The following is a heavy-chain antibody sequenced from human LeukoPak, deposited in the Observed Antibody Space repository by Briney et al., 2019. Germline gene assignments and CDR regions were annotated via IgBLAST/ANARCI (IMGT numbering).Heavy chain of an antibody. J-gene: IGHJ4*02. CDR3: AIPSPTDRGSYIHFDY. CDR2: IIGSGGNT. D-gene: IGHD1-26*01. V-gene: IGHV3-23*01. Sequence: TGGSLRLSCAASGVAFASFALSWVRQAPGKGLEWVSTIIGSGGNTYYADSVKGRFTISRDNSKNTLHLQMNSLRAEDTAVYYCAIPSPTDRGSYIHFDYWGQGALVTVSS. CDR1: GVAFASFA.